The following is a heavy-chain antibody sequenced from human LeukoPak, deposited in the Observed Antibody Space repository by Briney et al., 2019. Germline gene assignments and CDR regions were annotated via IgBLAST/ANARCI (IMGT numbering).Heavy chain of an antibody. D-gene: IGHD5-18*01. CDR3: AGGGYSSPYYFGY. J-gene: IGHJ4*02. Sequence: SETLSLTCTVSGGSVSSSSFYWGWIRQPPGKGLEWIGSTYYSGSTYYNPSLKSRVTISVDKSKNQFSLKLTSVTAADTAVYYCAGGGYSSPYYFGYWGQGTLVTVSS. V-gene: IGHV4-39*07. CDR1: GGSVSSSSFY. CDR2: TYYSGST.